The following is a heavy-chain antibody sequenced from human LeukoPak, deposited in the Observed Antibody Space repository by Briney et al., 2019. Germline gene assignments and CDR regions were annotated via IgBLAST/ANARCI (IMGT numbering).Heavy chain of an antibody. D-gene: IGHD3-9*01. J-gene: IGHJ4*02. CDR2: IIPIFGTA. CDR1: GGTFSSYA. V-gene: IGHV1-69*13. Sequence: GASVKVSCKASGGTFSSYAISWVRQAPGQGLEWMGGIIPIFGTANYAQKFQGRVTITADESTSTAYMELSSLRSEDTAVYYCARALKNYDILTGYYYWGQGTLVTVSS. CDR3: ARALKNYDILTGYYY.